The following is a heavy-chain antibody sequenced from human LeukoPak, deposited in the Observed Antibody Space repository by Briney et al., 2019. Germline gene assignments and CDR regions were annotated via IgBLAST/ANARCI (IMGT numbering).Heavy chain of an antibody. V-gene: IGHV1-46*01. CDR1: GYPFTDYY. Sequence: VASVKVSCKASGYPFTDYYIHWVRQAPGQGLEWMGIINTSAGTTFYAQKFQGRVTMTRDTSTSTVYMDLSSLRSEDTAVFYCARDAGVGAKKHYFDHWGQGTLVTVSS. J-gene: IGHJ4*02. D-gene: IGHD1-26*01. CDR3: ARDAGVGAKKHYFDH. CDR2: INTSAGTT.